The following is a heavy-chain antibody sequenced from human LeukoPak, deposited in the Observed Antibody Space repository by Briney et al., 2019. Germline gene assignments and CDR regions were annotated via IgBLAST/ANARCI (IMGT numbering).Heavy chain of an antibody. CDR3: AKGAYGDPYFDY. CDR1: GFTFSSYG. J-gene: IGHJ4*02. V-gene: IGHV3-30*18. CDR2: ISYDGSNK. Sequence: PGGSLRLSCAASGFTFSSYGMHWVRQAPGKGLEWVAVISYDGSNKYYADSVKGRFTISRDNSKNTLYLQMNSLRAEDTAVYYCAKGAYGDPYFDYWGKGTLVTVSS. D-gene: IGHD4-17*01.